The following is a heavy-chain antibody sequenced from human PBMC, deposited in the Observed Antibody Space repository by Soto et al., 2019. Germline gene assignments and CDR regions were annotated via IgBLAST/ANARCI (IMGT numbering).Heavy chain of an antibody. CDR3: ARGGNHWSYYYYGMDV. J-gene: IGHJ6*02. D-gene: IGHD2-8*02. CDR1: GYTFMTNY. Sequence: QVQLVQSGAEVKKPGASVRVSCKASGYTFMTNYMHWVRQAPGQGLEWMGLINPSGGSTSYAQKFQGRVTMTRDMSTSAVYMDLSSLRSEDTAVYYCARGGNHWSYYYYGMDVWGQGTTVTVSS. CDR2: INPSGGST. V-gene: IGHV1-46*01.